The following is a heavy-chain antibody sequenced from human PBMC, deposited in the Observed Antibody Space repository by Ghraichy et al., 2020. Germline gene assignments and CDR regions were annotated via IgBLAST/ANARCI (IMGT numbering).Heavy chain of an antibody. D-gene: IGHD3-10*01. V-gene: IGHV4-39*01. CDR2: IYYSGST. CDR1: GVSLSSSSYY. J-gene: IGHJ6*02. Sequence: SETLSLTCTVSGVSLSSSSYYWGWIRQPPGKGLEWIGSIYYSGSTYYNPSLNSRVTISVDTSNNQFSLKLRSVTAADTAVYYRATNWAYGSGYGVDVWGQGTTVIVSS. CDR3: ATNWAYGSGYGVDV.